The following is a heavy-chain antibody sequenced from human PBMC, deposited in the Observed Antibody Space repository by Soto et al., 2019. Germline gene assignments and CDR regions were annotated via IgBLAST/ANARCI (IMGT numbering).Heavy chain of an antibody. CDR1: RYIFTAYF. Sequence: QVQLVQSGAEVKKPGASVKVSCKAPRYIFTAYFMHWVRQAPGQGLEWMGWINPNNGATHYGLSFPGKVNLNRDKSIRHALLGLSYLRSEDTAVYYRSAPDPGARFDPWGQGTLVIVSS. CDR2: INPNNGAT. CDR3: SAPDPGARFDP. J-gene: IGHJ5*02. V-gene: IGHV1-2*02.